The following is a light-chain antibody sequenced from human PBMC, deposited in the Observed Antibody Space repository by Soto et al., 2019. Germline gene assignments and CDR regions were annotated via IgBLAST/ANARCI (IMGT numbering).Light chain of an antibody. CDR2: DAS. Sequence: EIVLTQSPATLSLSPGERATLSCRASQSVSSSLAWYQQKPGQAPRLLIFDASNRATGIPARFSGSGSGTDFTLTISSLEPEDFAVYYCQQRYNWLYTFGQGTKLEI. CDR1: QSVSSS. CDR3: QQRYNWLYT. V-gene: IGKV3-11*01. J-gene: IGKJ2*01.